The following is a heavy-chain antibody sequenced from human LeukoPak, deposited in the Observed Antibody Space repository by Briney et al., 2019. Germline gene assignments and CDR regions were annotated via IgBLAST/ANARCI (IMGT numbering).Heavy chain of an antibody. Sequence: PGGSLRLSCAASGFTFSTYSMNWVRQAPGKGLEWVSYISSSSSSSYIYYADSVKGRFTISRDNAKNSLYLQMNSLRAEDTAVYYCARNQISPPDPWGQGTLVTVSS. CDR2: ISSSSSSSYI. D-gene: IGHD1-14*01. CDR3: ARNQISPPDP. CDR1: GFTFSTYS. J-gene: IGHJ5*02. V-gene: IGHV3-21*05.